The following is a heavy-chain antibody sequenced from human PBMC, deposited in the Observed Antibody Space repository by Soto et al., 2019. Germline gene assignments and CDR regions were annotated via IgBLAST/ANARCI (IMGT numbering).Heavy chain of an antibody. CDR2: ISAYNGNT. D-gene: IGHD3-10*01. CDR3: EGDDLLFVPSALDM. Sequence: QVQLVQSGAEMKKPGASVRVSCKTSGDTFGTSGFHWVRQAPGQGLEWMGWISAYNGNTYYIQKLQGRVTMTTDTSTSTAYMAFRSLKSDDTAVYFCEGDDLLFVPSALDMWGQGTMVTVSS. J-gene: IGHJ3*02. V-gene: IGHV1-18*01. CDR1: GDTFGTSG.